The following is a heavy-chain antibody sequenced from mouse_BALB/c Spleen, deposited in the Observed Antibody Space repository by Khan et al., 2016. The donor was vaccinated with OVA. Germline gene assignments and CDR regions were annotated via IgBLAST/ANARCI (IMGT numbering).Heavy chain of an antibody. CDR3: ARTTLVGDFDY. CDR1: GFNIKDTY. V-gene: IGHV14-3*02. J-gene: IGHJ2*01. Sequence: EVQLQESGAELVKPGASVKLSCTASGFNIKDTYMHWVKQRPEQGLEWIGRIDPANGNTKYDPKFQGKATITADTSSNTAYLQLSSLTSEDTAVYYCARTTLVGDFDYWGQGTTLTVSS. CDR2: IDPANGNT. D-gene: IGHD2-5*01.